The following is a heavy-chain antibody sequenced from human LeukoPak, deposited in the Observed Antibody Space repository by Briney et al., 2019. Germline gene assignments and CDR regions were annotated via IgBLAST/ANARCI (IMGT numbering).Heavy chain of an antibody. J-gene: IGHJ6*02. CDR2: INHRGST. CDR3: ARVGNYYYGSGSYHRYPYYYYYGMDV. D-gene: IGHD3-10*01. V-gene: IGHV4-34*01. Sequence: SETLSLTCAVYGGSFSGYYWSWVRQPPGKGLEWIGEINHRGSTNYNPSLKSRVTISVDTSKNQFSLKLSSVTAADTAVYYCARVGNYYYGSGSYHRYPYYYYYGMDVWGQGTMVTVSS. CDR1: GGSFSGYY.